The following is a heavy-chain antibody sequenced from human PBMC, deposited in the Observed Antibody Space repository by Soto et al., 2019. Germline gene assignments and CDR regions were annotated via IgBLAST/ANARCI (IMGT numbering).Heavy chain of an antibody. CDR3: AKDIAVAGYYFDY. CDR1: GFTVSSYG. D-gene: IGHD6-19*01. CDR2: ISYDGSNK. Sequence: LRLSCAASGFTVSSYGMHWVRQAPGKGMEWVAVISYDGSNKYYADSVKGRFTISRDNSKNTLYLQMNSLRAEDTAVYYCAKDIAVAGYYFDYWGQGTLVTVSS. V-gene: IGHV3-30*18. J-gene: IGHJ4*02.